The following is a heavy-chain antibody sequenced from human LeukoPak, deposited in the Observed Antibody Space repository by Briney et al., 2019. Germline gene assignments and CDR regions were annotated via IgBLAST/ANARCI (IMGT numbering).Heavy chain of an antibody. CDR3: AAGIAAAVPFDY. CDR2: IYYSGST. CDR1: GGSISSGGYY. D-gene: IGHD6-13*01. J-gene: IGHJ4*02. Sequence: SQTLSLTCTVSGGSISSGGYYWSWIRQHPGKCLEWIGYIYYSGSTYYNPSLKSRVTISVETSKNQFSLKLSSVTAADTAVYYCAAGIAAAVPFDYWGQGTLVTVSS. V-gene: IGHV4-31*03.